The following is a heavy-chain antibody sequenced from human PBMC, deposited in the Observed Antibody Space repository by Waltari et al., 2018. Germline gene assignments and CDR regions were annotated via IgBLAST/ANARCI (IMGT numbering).Heavy chain of an antibody. CDR1: GASISSSSDY. J-gene: IGHJ4*02. CDR2: FYYSGIT. Sequence: QLQLQESGPGLVKPSETLSLTCIVSGASISSSSDYWGWIRQPPGKGLEWSGTFYYSGITYYNPTLKSLLTIPVYTSKNHFSLNFDPVSATDTAVYYCARRKAARPFDYWGQGTLVPVSS. CDR3: ARRKAARPFDY. D-gene: IGHD6-6*01. V-gene: IGHV4-39*01.